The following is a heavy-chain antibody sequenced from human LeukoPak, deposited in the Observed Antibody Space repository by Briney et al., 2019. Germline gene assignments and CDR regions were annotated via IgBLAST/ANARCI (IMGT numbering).Heavy chain of an antibody. Sequence: HPGGSLRLSCAASGFTFSSYWMSWVRQAPGKGLEWVANIKEDGSEKYYVDSVKGRFTISRDNAKTSLYLQMNSLRAEDTAVYYCARVEGEQWLNFDYWGQGTLVTVSS. CDR2: IKEDGSEK. V-gene: IGHV3-7*01. J-gene: IGHJ4*02. CDR1: GFTFSSYW. CDR3: ARVEGEQWLNFDY. D-gene: IGHD6-19*01.